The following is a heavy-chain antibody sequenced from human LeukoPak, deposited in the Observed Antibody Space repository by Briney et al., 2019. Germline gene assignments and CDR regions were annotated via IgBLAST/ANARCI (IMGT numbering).Heavy chain of an antibody. J-gene: IGHJ5*02. Sequence: ASVKVSCKASGYTFTSYDINWVRQATGQGLEWMGWMNPNSGNTGYAQKFQGRVTMTRNTSTSTAYMELSSLRSEDTAVYYCARGGYSSGWYGSSWFDPWGQGTLVTVSS. CDR3: ARGGYSSGWYGSSWFDP. V-gene: IGHV1-8*01. D-gene: IGHD6-19*01. CDR2: MNPNSGNT. CDR1: GYTFTSYD.